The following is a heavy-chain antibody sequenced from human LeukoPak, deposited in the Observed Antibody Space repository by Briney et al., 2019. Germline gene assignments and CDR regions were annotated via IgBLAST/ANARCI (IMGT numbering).Heavy chain of an antibody. CDR1: GFIFSSYG. CDR3: AKDAWEVGATSEIDY. D-gene: IGHD1-26*01. CDR2: IRYDGGDK. V-gene: IGHV3-30*02. Sequence: PGGSLRLSCATSGFIFSSYGIHWVRQAPGKGLEWVAFIRYDGGDKYYADSVKGRFTISRDNSKNKVYLQMNSLRTEDTAVYYCAKDAWEVGATSEIDYWGQGTLVTVSS. J-gene: IGHJ4*02.